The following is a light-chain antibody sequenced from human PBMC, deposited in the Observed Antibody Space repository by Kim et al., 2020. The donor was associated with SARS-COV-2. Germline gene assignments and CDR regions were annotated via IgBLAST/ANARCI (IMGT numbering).Light chain of an antibody. J-gene: IGKJ1*01. Sequence: LSASVGGRVTIACRASQYISTYLNWYQHKPGRAPKLLIYAASTLQSGVPSRFSGSGSGTDFTLTISSLQPEDFTTYYCQQTYNTPWTFGQGTKVDIK. V-gene: IGKV1-39*01. CDR2: AAS. CDR1: QYISTY. CDR3: QQTYNTPWT.